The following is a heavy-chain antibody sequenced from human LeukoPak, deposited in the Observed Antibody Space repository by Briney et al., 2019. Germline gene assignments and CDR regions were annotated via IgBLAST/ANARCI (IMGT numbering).Heavy chain of an antibody. J-gene: IGHJ4*02. V-gene: IGHV4-34*01. D-gene: IGHD2/OR15-2a*01. CDR1: GGSFSGYY. Sequence: PSETLSLTCAVYGGSFSGYYWSWIRQPPGKGLEWIGEINHSGSTNYNPSLKSRVTIPVDTSKNQLSLKLSAVTAADTAVYYCARREFGPSIDYWGQGTLVTVSS. CDR3: ARREFGPSIDY. CDR2: INHSGST.